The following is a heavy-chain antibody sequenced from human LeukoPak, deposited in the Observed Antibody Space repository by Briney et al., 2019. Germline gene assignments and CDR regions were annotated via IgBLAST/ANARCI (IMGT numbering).Heavy chain of an antibody. Sequence: PGGSLRLSCAASGFTFSSYGMSWVRQAPGEGLEWVSGINTSGGTTYYADSVKGRFTISRDNSKNTLYLQMNSLRADDTAAYYCAKDPPTVMANAFHIWGQGAMVTVSS. CDR2: INTSGGTT. CDR1: GFTFSSYG. D-gene: IGHD5-18*01. J-gene: IGHJ3*02. V-gene: IGHV3-23*01. CDR3: AKDPPTVMANAFHI.